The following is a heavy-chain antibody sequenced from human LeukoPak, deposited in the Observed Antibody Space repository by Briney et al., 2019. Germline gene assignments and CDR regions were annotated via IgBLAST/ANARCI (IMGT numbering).Heavy chain of an antibody. CDR1: GYTFTSYA. CDR3: ARVPGYCSSASCYHTHFDY. D-gene: IGHD2-2*01. CDR2: INAGNGNT. V-gene: IGHV1-3*01. J-gene: IGHJ4*01. Sequence: GASVKVSCKASGYTFTSYAMHWVRQAPGQRLEWMGWINAGNGNTKYSQKFQGRVTITRDTSASTGYMELSNLRSEDTAVYYCARVPGYCSSASCYHTHFDYWGQGALVAVSS.